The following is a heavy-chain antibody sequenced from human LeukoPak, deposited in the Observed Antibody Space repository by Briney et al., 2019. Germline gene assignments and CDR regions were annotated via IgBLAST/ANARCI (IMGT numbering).Heavy chain of an antibody. CDR2: MNSDGSST. D-gene: IGHD2/OR15-2a*01. CDR3: AREVLGQGVDY. V-gene: IGHV3-74*01. CDR1: GFTFSSHW. J-gene: IGHJ4*02. Sequence: GESLRLSCAASGFTFSSHWMHWVRQTPGKGLMWVSHMNSDGSSTTYADSVKGRFTISRDNAKNTLYLQMNSLRADDTALYYCAREVLGQGVDYWGQGTLVTVSS.